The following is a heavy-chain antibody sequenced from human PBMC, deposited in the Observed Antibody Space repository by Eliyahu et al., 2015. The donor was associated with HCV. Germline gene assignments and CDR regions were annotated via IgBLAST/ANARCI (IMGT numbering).Heavy chain of an antibody. Sequence: QVQLQESGPGLVKPSETLSLTCTVSGGSVSSGSYFWSWIRQPPREGLGGWSGLVLSVTAGAPPSLTSQVTISLDTSKNQFSLKVNSVTAADTAVYFCARSSGWPRLHAFDIWGQGTMVTVSS. J-gene: IGHJ3*02. V-gene: IGHV4-61*01. CDR2: SVTAGAP. CDR1: GGSVSSGSYF. CDR3: ARSSGWPRLHAFDI. D-gene: IGHD6-19*01.